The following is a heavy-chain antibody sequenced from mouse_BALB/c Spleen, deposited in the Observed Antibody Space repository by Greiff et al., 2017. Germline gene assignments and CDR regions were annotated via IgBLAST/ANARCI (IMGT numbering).Heavy chain of an antibody. V-gene: IGHV2-9*02. CDR1: GFSLTSYG. CDR2: IWAGGST. Sequence: QVQLKESGPGLVAPSQSLSITCTVSGFSLTSYGVHWVRQPPGKGLEWLGVIWAGGSTNYNSALMSRLSLSKDNSKSQVFLKMNSLQTDDTAMYYCAREDYGSSYAMDYWGQGTSVTVSS. D-gene: IGHD1-1*01. J-gene: IGHJ4*01. CDR3: AREDYGSSYAMDY.